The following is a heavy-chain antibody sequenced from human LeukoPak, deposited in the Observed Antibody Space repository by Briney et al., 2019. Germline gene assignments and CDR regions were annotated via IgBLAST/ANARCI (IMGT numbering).Heavy chain of an antibody. J-gene: IGHJ4*02. CDR3: VKSTAGRHFDWLSFFDY. Sequence: QSGGSLRLSCSASGFTFSSYAMNWVRQAPGKGLEYVSAISSNGRSTYYADSVKGRFTISRDNSKNTLYLQMSSLRAEDTAVYYCVKSTAGRHFDWLSFFDYWGQETLVTVSS. V-gene: IGHV3-64D*06. CDR1: GFTFSSYA. D-gene: IGHD3-9*01. CDR2: ISSNGRST.